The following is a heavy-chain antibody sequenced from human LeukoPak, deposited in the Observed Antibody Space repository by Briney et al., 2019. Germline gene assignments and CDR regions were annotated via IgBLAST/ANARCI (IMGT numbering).Heavy chain of an antibody. Sequence: GGSLRLSCAASGFTFSSYPMHWVRQAPRKGLKYVSAISSNGGSTYYANSVKGRFTISRDNSKNTLYLQMGSLRAEDMAVYYCARAYCSSTSCSLDFWGQGTLITVSS. CDR1: GFTFSSYP. CDR3: ARAYCSSTSCSLDF. D-gene: IGHD2-2*01. J-gene: IGHJ4*02. V-gene: IGHV3-64*01. CDR2: ISSNGGST.